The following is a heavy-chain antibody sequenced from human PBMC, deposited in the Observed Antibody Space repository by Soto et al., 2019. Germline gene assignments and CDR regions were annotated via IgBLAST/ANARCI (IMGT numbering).Heavy chain of an antibody. CDR1: GFTFSSYW. V-gene: IGHV3-74*01. J-gene: IGHJ2*01. CDR3: ARAQLRGYSGYGEGYWYFDL. CDR2: INSDGSST. D-gene: IGHD5-12*01. Sequence: EVQLVESGGGLVQPGGSLRLSCAASGFTFSSYWMHWVRQAPGKGLVWVSRINSDGSSTSYADSVKGRFTISRDNAKNTRYLQMNSLRAEDTAVYYCARAQLRGYSGYGEGYWYFDLWGRGTLVTVSS.